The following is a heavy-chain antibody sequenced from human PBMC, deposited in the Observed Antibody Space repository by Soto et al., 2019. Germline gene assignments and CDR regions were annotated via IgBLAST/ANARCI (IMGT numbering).Heavy chain of an antibody. CDR3: ARDLDTIPFDS. Sequence: PGGSLRLSCAASGFTFSDYYMSWIRQAPGKGLEWVSYISSSSSYIYYADSVKGRFTISRDNAKNSLYLQMNSLRAEDTAVYYCARDLDTIPFDSWGQGTLVTSPQ. D-gene: IGHD3-3*01. CDR2: ISSSSSYI. J-gene: IGHJ4*02. V-gene: IGHV3-11*06. CDR1: GFTFSDYY.